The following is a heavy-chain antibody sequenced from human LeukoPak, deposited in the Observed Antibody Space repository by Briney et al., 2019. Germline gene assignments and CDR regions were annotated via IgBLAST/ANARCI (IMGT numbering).Heavy chain of an antibody. V-gene: IGHV3-64*02. CDR3: ARGVYSSGRADVFDI. CDR1: GFTFSTSI. Sequence: GGSLRLLCVASGFTFSTSIMHWVRQAPGKGLEYVSVITGNGDIIAYADSVKGRFTISRDNSKNTLYLQMGSLRPEDMAVYYCARGVYSSGRADVFDIWGQGTKVIVSS. J-gene: IGHJ3*02. D-gene: IGHD6-19*01. CDR2: ITGNGDII.